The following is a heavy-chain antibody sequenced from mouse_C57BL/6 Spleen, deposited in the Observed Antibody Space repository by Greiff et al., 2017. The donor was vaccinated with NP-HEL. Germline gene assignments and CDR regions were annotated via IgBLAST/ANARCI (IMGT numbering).Heavy chain of an antibody. CDR1: GYTFTSYW. Sequence: QVQLQQPGAELVKPGASVKMSCKASGYTFTSYWITWVKQRPGQGLEWIGDIYPGSGSTNYNEKFKSKATLTVDTSSSTAYMQLSSLTSEDSAVYYCARYGSSPWYFGGWGTGATVTASS. D-gene: IGHD1-1*01. CDR3: ARYGSSPWYFGG. CDR2: IYPGSGST. V-gene: IGHV1-55*01. J-gene: IGHJ1*03.